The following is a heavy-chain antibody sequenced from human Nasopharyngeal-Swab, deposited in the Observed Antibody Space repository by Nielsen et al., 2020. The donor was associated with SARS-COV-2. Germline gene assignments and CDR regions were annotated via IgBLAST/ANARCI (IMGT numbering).Heavy chain of an antibody. CDR3: ATDGSDGPSY. CDR1: GVTFDDYA. V-gene: IGHV3-9*01. CDR2: ISWNSGSI. J-gene: IGHJ4*02. Sequence: SRAASGVTFDDYAMHWVRQAPGKGLEWVSGISWNSGSIGYADSVKGRFTISRDNAKNSLYLQMNSLRAEDTALYYCATDGSDGPSYWGQGTLVTVSS. D-gene: IGHD2-8*01.